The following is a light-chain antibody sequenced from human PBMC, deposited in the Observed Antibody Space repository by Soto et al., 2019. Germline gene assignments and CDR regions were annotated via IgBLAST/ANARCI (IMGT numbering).Light chain of an antibody. CDR1: TGAVTSGHY. Sequence: AVVTQETSLTVSPGGTVTLTCGSSTGAVTSGHYPHWFQQKPGQAPRTLIYDTSDKHSWTPARFSGSLLGGKAVLTLSGAQPEDEADYYCLVIFTGVGEVFGTGTKVTVL. J-gene: IGLJ1*01. CDR2: DTS. V-gene: IGLV7-46*01. CDR3: LVIFTGVGEV.